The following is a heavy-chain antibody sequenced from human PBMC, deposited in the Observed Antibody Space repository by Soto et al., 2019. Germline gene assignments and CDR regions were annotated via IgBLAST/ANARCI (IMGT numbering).Heavy chain of an antibody. D-gene: IGHD6-13*01. Sequence: QVQLVQSGAEVKKPGASVKVSCKASGYTFTSYGISWVRQAPGQGLEWMGWISAYNGNTNYAQKLHGRVTMTTDTSTSTAYMELRSLRSDDTAVYYCARDIAAAGHPLPFDSWGQGTLVTVSS. CDR2: ISAYNGNT. J-gene: IGHJ4*02. V-gene: IGHV1-18*01. CDR3: ARDIAAAGHPLPFDS. CDR1: GYTFTSYG.